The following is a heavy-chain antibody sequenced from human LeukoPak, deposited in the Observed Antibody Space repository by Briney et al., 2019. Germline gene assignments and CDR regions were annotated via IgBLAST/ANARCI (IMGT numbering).Heavy chain of an antibody. V-gene: IGHV3-74*01. CDR2: IISDGSSI. J-gene: IGHJ4*02. Sequence: GGSLRLSCATSDFSFSSHWMHWVRHAPGKGLVWVSRIISDGSSIIYADSVKGRFTISRDNAKNTLYLQMNSLRAEDTAVYYCARGHVAGSDRHWDYWGQGALVTVSS. CDR3: ARGHVAGSDRHWDY. CDR1: DFSFSSHW. D-gene: IGHD6-19*01.